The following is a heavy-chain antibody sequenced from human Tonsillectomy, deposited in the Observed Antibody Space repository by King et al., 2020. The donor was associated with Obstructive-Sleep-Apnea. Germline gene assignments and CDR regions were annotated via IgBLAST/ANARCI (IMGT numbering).Heavy chain of an antibody. J-gene: IGHJ6*02. V-gene: IGHV5-51*01. CDR3: PRSCRKWWGVRGTGKEVGMDV. CDR1: GYIFTNYW. Sequence: QLVQSGAEVRKPGESLKISCKGSGYIFTNYWIGWVRQMPGQGLEWMGVIYPGDSDNRYSAAFQGQVTMSTDKSIGAAYLQWSSLTASDTAMYYCPRSCRKWWGVRGTGKEVGMDVGGQGPSVTASS. D-gene: IGHD3-10*01. CDR2: IYPGDSDN.